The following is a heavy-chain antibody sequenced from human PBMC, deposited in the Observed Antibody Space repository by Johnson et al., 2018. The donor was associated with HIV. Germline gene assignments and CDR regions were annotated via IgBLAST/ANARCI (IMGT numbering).Heavy chain of an antibody. CDR1: GFTFDDYG. J-gene: IGHJ3*02. CDR2: INGNGGII. CDR3: ARAASVVLPAGAFDI. Sequence: VQLVESGGGLVQPGGSLRLSCAASGFTFDDYGMSWVRQVPGKGLEWVSNINGNGGIISYADSVKGRFTISRDNAKNSLYLQMNSLRAEDTAVYYCARAASVVLPAGAFDIWGRGTMVTVSS. V-gene: IGHV3-20*04. D-gene: IGHD2-2*01.